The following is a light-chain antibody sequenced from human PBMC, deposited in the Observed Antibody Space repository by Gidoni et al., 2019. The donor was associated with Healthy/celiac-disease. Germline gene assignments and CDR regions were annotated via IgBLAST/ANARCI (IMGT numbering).Light chain of an antibody. CDR1: QDISNY. J-gene: IGKJ2*01. V-gene: IGKV1-33*01. Sequence: DIQMTQSPSSLSASVGDRVTITCQASQDISNYLNWYQQKPGKAPKLLIYDASNLERGVPSRFSGSGSGTDFTFTISSLQPEDIATYYCQQYDNLPPYTFXQXTKLEIK. CDR2: DAS. CDR3: QQYDNLPPYT.